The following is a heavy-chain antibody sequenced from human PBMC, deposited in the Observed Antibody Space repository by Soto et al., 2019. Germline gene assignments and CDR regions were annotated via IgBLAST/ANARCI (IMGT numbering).Heavy chain of an antibody. CDR3: ARVFGYDFWSGGVSYGMDV. CDR1: GGSISSYY. Sequence: PSETLSLTCTVSGGSISSYYWSWIRQPPGKGLEWIGYIYYSGSTNYNPSLKSRVTISVDTSKNQFSLKLSSVTAADTAVYYCARVFGYDFWSGGVSYGMDVWGQGTTVTVSS. CDR2: IYYSGST. J-gene: IGHJ6*02. V-gene: IGHV4-59*01. D-gene: IGHD3-3*01.